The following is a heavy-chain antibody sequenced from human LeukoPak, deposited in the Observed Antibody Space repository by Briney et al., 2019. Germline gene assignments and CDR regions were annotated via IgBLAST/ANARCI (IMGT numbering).Heavy chain of an antibody. Sequence: ASVKDSCKASGYTFTGYYMHWVRQAPGQGLEWMGWINPNSGGTNYAQKFQGRVTMARDTSISTAYMELSRLRSDDTAVYYCARSVVVVAAISFDYWGQGTLVTVSS. CDR2: INPNSGGT. D-gene: IGHD2-15*01. CDR3: ARSVVVVAAISFDY. V-gene: IGHV1-2*02. CDR1: GYTFTGYY. J-gene: IGHJ4*02.